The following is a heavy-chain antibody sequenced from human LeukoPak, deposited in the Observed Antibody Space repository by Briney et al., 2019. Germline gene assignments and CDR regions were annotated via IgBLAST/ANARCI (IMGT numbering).Heavy chain of an antibody. CDR2: MSPNSGDT. Sequence: ASVKVSCKASGYTFTSYDFSWVRQATGQRPEWMGWMSPNSGDTGYAQKFQDRVTMTRNTSISTAYMELSSLRSDDTAVYYCARGPPNWGYDYWGPGTLVTVSA. CDR3: ARGPPNWGYDY. D-gene: IGHD7-27*01. CDR1: GYTFTSYD. V-gene: IGHV1-8*01. J-gene: IGHJ4*02.